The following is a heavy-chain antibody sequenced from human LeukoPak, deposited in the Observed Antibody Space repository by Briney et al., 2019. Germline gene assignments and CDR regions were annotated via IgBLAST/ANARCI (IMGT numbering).Heavy chain of an antibody. CDR2: ISASGNGRTI. CDR3: ARDPERGVYFEY. D-gene: IGHD2-8*01. CDR1: GFTFSTYE. V-gene: IGHV3-48*03. Sequence: GGSLRLSCAASGFTFSTYEMTWVRQAPGKGLEWVSYISASGNGRTIYYADSVKGRLTISRDNAKNSLYLQMNSLGAEDTAVYYCARDPERGVYFEYWGQGALVTVSS. J-gene: IGHJ4*02.